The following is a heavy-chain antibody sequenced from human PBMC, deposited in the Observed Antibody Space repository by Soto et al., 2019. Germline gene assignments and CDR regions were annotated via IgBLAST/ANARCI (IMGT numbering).Heavy chain of an antibody. V-gene: IGHV3-21*01. Sequence: GSLRLSCAASGFTFSSYSMNLVRQAPGKGLEWVSSISSSSSYIYYADSVKGRFTISRDNAKNSLYLQMNSLRAEDTAVYYCARGGYCSGGSCYYFDYWGQGTLVTVYS. D-gene: IGHD2-15*01. CDR2: ISSSSSYI. J-gene: IGHJ4*02. CDR3: ARGGYCSGGSCYYFDY. CDR1: GFTFSSYS.